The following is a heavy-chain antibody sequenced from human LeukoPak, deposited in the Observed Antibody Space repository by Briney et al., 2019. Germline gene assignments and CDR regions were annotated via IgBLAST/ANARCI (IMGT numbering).Heavy chain of an antibody. CDR3: ARAQYSSGWYADY. CDR1: GGSFSGYY. V-gene: IGHV4-34*01. Sequence: SETLSLICAVYGGSFSGYYWSWIRQPTGKGLEWIGEINHSGSTNYNPSLKSRVTISVDTSKNQFSLKLSSVTAADTAVYYCARAQYSSGWYADYWGQGTLVTVSS. CDR2: INHSGST. D-gene: IGHD6-19*01. J-gene: IGHJ4*02.